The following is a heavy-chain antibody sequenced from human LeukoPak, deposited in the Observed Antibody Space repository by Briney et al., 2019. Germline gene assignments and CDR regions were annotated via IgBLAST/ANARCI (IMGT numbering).Heavy chain of an antibody. V-gene: IGHV4-34*01. D-gene: IGHD2-15*01. CDR3: ALLGYCSGGSCDSGMDV. Sequence: PSEILSLTCAVYGGSFSGYYWSWIRQPPGKGLEWIGEINHSGSTNYNPSLKSRVTISVDTSKNQFSLKLSSVTAADTAVYYCALLGYCSGGSCDSGMDVWGQGTTVTVSS. CDR2: INHSGST. J-gene: IGHJ6*02. CDR1: GGSFSGYY.